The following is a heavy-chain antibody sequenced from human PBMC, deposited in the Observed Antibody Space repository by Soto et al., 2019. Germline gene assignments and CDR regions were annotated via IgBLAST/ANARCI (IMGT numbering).Heavy chain of an antibody. V-gene: IGHV1-2*02. Sequence: ASVKVSCKASGYTFTGYYMHWVRQAPGQGLEWMGWINPSSGGTNYAQKLQGRVTMTTDTSTSTAYMELRSLRSDDTAVYYCARDPGVMDIVLVPAALKLFDYWGQGTLVTVSS. CDR1: GYTFTGYY. J-gene: IGHJ4*02. D-gene: IGHD2-2*03. CDR3: ARDPGVMDIVLVPAALKLFDY. CDR2: INPSSGGT.